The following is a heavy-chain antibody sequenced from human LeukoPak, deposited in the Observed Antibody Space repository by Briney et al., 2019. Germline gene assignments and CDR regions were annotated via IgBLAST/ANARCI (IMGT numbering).Heavy chain of an antibody. CDR2: ISSSSSYI. V-gene: IGHV3-21*01. Sequence: PGGSLRLSCAASGFTFSSYSMNWVRQAPGNGLEWVSSISSSSSYIYYADSVKGRFTISRDNAKNSLYLQMNSLRAEDTAVYYCARRYCSGGSCYYFDYWGQGTLVTVSS. CDR1: GFTFSSYS. CDR3: ARRYCSGGSCYYFDY. J-gene: IGHJ4*02. D-gene: IGHD2-15*01.